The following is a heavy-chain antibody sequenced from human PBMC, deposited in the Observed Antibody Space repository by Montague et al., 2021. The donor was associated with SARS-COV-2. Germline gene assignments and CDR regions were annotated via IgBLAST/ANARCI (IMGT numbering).Heavy chain of an antibody. CDR3: ARAQNTCFIANCVNYFDV. Sequence: SETLSLTCEVSGGSMSGYYWTWIRQSPGKGLEWISYVHYTGRTKYNPSLKTRVSLSLDTPKNHFSLHLSSVTAADTAIYFCARAQNTCFIANCVNYFDVWGLGALVTVSS. V-gene: IGHV4-59*01. J-gene: IGHJ4*02. CDR1: GGSMSGYY. CDR2: VHYTGRT. D-gene: IGHD1-1*01.